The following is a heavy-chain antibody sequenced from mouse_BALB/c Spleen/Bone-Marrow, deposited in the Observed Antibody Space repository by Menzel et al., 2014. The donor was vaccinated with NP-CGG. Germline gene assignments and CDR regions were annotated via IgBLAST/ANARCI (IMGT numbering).Heavy chain of an antibody. Sequence: EVKLMESGGGLVKLGGSLKLSCAASGFTFSSYYMSWVRQTPEKRLELVAAINSNGGGTYYPDTVKGRFTTSRDNAKNTLYLQMSSLRSEDTALYYCARRFTTGVTTGAMDYWGQGTSVTVSS. CDR1: GFTFSSYY. CDR3: ARRFTTGVTTGAMDY. V-gene: IGHV5-6-2*01. CDR2: INSNGGGT. D-gene: IGHD1-1*01. J-gene: IGHJ4*01.